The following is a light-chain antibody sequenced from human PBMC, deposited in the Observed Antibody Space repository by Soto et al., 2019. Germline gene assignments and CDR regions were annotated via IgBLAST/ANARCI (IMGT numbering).Light chain of an antibody. V-gene: IGLV3-21*02. CDR2: DDT. CDR1: NIGSKG. CDR3: QVWDSSSDHPYV. J-gene: IGLJ1*01. Sequence: SYELTQPPSVSVAPGQTARITCGGNNIGSKGVHWYQQKPGQAPVLVVHDDTDRPSGIPERFSGSNSGNTATLTISRVEAGDEAEYYCQVWDSSSDHPYVFGTGTKVTVL.